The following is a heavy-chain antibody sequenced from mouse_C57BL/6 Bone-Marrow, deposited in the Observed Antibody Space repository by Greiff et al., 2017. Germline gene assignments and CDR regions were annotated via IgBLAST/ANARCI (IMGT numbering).Heavy chain of an antibody. CDR1: GYTFTSYW. V-gene: IGHV1-69*01. Sequence: QVQLKQPGAELVMPGASVKLSCKASGYTFTSYWMHWVKQRPGQGLEWIGEIDPSDSYTNYNQKFKGKSTLTVDKSSSTAYMQLSSLTSEDSAVXYCARGEDHPRDWYFDVWGTGTTVTVSS. CDR3: ARGEDHPRDWYFDV. CDR2: IDPSDSYT. J-gene: IGHJ1*03.